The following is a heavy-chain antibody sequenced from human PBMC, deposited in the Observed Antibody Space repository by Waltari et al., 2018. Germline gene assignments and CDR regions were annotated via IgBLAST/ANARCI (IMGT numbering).Heavy chain of an antibody. CDR1: GGSFSGYY. V-gene: IGHV4-34*01. D-gene: IGHD4-17*01. J-gene: IGHJ3*02. CDR2: INHSGST. CDR3: ARAPKLYDYGDSPDAFDI. Sequence: QVQLQQWGAGLLKPSETLSLTCAVYGGSFSGYYWSWIHQPPGKGLEWIGEINHSGSTNYNPSLKSRVTISVDTSKNQFSLKLSSVTAADTAVYYCARAPKLYDYGDSPDAFDIWGQGTMVTVSS.